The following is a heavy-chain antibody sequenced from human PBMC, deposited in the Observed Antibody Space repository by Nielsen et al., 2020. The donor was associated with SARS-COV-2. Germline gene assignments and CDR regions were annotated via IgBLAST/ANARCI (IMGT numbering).Heavy chain of an antibody. CDR1: GFTFSSYA. CDR3: ARDRRYFDWLSPAYYYYGMDV. J-gene: IGHJ6*02. D-gene: IGHD3-9*01. V-gene: IGHV3-30*04. CDR2: ISYDGSNK. Sequence: GESLKISCAASGFTFSSYAMHWVRQAPGKGLEWVAVISYDGSNKYYADSVKGRFTISRDNSKNTLYLQMNSLRAEDTAVYYCARDRRYFDWLSPAYYYYGMDVWGQGTTVTVSS.